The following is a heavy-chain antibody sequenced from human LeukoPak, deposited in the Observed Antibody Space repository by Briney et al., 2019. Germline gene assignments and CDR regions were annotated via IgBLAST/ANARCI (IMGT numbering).Heavy chain of an antibody. CDR3: ARGAVVPAATNYYYYYYMDV. Sequence: KASETLSLTCTVSGGSISSHYWSWIRQPPGKGLEWIGYIYYSGSNNYNPSLKSRVTISVDTSKNQFSLKLSSVTAADTAVYYCARGAVVPAATNYYYYYYMDVWGKGTTVTVSS. D-gene: IGHD2-2*01. CDR2: IYYSGSN. J-gene: IGHJ6*03. CDR1: GGSISSHY. V-gene: IGHV4-59*11.